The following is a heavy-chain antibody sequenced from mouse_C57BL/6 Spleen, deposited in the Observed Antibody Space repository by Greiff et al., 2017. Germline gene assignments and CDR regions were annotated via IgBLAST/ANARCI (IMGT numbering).Heavy chain of an antibody. Sequence: VQLQESGAELARPGASVKLSCKASGYTFTSYGISWVKQRTGQGLEWIGEIYPRSGNTYYNEKFKGKATLTADKSSSTAYMELRSLTSEDSAVYFCARVGYSNYDAMDYWGQGTSVTVSS. D-gene: IGHD2-5*01. J-gene: IGHJ4*01. CDR3: ARVGYSNYDAMDY. CDR1: GYTFTSYG. V-gene: IGHV1-81*01. CDR2: IYPRSGNT.